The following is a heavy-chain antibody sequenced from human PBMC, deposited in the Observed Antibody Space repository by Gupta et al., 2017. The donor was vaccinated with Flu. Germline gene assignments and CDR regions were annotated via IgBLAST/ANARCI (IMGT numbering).Heavy chain of an antibody. CDR2: IGAYNGNT. D-gene: IGHD1-26*01. Sequence: GYTCTSYGISWVRQAPGQGLEWMGWIGAYNGNTNYAQKLQGRVTMTTDTSTGTAYMDLRSLRSDDTAVYYCARGGGTWFDPWGQGTLVTVSS. CDR3: ARGGGTWFDP. J-gene: IGHJ5*02. V-gene: IGHV1-18*01. CDR1: GYTCTSYG.